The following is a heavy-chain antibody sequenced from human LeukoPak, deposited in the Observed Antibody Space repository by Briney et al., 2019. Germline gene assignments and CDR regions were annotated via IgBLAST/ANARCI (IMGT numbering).Heavy chain of an antibody. V-gene: IGHV4-31*03. Sequence: PSETLSLTCTVSGGSISSGGYYWSWMRQHPGKGLEWIGYIYYSGSTYYNPSLKSRVTISVDTSKNQFSLKLSSVTAADTAVYYCARDQGNYYDRSGTYYMDVWGKGTTVTVSS. CDR2: IYYSGST. CDR3: ARDQGNYYDRSGTYYMDV. J-gene: IGHJ6*03. CDR1: GGSISSGGYY. D-gene: IGHD3-22*01.